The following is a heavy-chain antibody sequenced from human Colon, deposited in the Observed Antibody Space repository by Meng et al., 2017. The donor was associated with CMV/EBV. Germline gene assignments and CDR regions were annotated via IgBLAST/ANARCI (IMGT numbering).Heavy chain of an antibody. Sequence: VQLVESGGGLVQPWGSLRPSCAASGFTFSSKWMHWVRQGPGKGLVWVSRINTDGSTTYYADSVKGRFTISRDNAKNTLYLQMNSLRAEDTAVYYCASRDYWGQGTLVTVSS. CDR2: INTDGSTT. CDR1: GFTFSSKW. J-gene: IGHJ4*02. CDR3: ASRDY. V-gene: IGHV3-74*01.